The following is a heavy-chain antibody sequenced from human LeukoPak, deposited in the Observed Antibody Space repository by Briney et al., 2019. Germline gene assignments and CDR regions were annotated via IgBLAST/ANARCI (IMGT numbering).Heavy chain of an antibody. D-gene: IGHD3-3*01. CDR2: ISSSIITI. J-gene: IGHJ5*02. Sequence: GGSLRLSCAASGFTFSSYSMNWVRQAPGKGLEWVSYISSSIITIYYTDSVKGRFAISRDNAKNSLYLQMNSLRAEDTAVYYCARDRNIDFWSGYDHYNWFDPWGQGTLVTVSS. CDR3: ARDRNIDFWSGYDHYNWFDP. CDR1: GFTFSSYS. V-gene: IGHV3-48*01.